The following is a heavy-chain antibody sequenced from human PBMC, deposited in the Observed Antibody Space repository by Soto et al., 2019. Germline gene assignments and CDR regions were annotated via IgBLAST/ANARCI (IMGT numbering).Heavy chain of an antibody. CDR3: ARDRRRSQDDYYYYGMDV. V-gene: IGHV1-69*13. CDR1: GRTFSSYA. Sequence: SVKVSCKASGRTFSSYAISWVRQAPGQGLEWMGGIIPIFGTANYAQKFQGRVTITADESTSTAYMELSSLRSEDTAVYYCARDRRRSQDDYYYYGMDVWGQGTTVTVPS. D-gene: IGHD6-6*01. CDR2: IIPIFGTA. J-gene: IGHJ6*02.